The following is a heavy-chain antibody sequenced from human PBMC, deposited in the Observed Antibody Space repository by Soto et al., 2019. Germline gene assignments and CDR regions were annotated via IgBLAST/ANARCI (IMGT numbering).Heavy chain of an antibody. Sequence: QVQLVQSGAEVKKPGSSVKVSCKASGGTFNRYAISWVRQAPGQGLEWMGGIIPIFGIGNDAQRFQGRVTITADEPTGTAYMERSSLRSEDTGVYYCARSAITLFGVVSIPPHYYSEMDVWGQGTTVTVSS. J-gene: IGHJ6*02. CDR3: ARSAITLFGVVSIPPHYYSEMDV. CDR1: GGTFNRYA. D-gene: IGHD3-3*01. V-gene: IGHV1-69*01. CDR2: IIPIFGIG.